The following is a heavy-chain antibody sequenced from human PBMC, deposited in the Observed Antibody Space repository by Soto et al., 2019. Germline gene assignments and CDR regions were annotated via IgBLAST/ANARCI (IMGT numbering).Heavy chain of an antibody. CDR1: GGSISSGDYY. CDR2: IYYSGST. CDR3: AMCKIGYSYGLGYYYGMDV. D-gene: IGHD5-18*01. Sequence: SETLSLPCTVSGGSISSGDYYWSWIRQPPGKGLEWIGYIYYSGSTYYNPSLKSRVTISVDTSKNQFSLKLSSVTAADTAVYYCAMCKIGYSYGLGYYYGMDVWGQGTTVTVSS. J-gene: IGHJ6*02. V-gene: IGHV4-30-4*01.